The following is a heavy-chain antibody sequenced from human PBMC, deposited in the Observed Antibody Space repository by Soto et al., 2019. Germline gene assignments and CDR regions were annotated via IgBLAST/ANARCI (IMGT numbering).Heavy chain of an antibody. CDR2: INHSGST. CDR1: GGSLSGYY. J-gene: IGHJ4*02. CDR3: ARGVVAATNFDY. V-gene: IGHV4-34*01. Sequence: SETLSLTCAVYGGSLSGYYWSWIRQPPGKGLEWIGEINHSGSTNYNPSLKSRVTISVDTSKNQFSLKLSSVTAADTAVYYCARGVVAATNFDYWGQGTLVTVSS. D-gene: IGHD2-15*01.